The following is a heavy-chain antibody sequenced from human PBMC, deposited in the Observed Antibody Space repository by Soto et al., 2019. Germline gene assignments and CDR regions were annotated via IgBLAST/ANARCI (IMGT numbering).Heavy chain of an antibody. Sequence: QLQLQESGPGLVKPSETLSLTCTVSSGSISSSNYYWAWIRQPPGKGLEWIGSIYYSGNTYYNPSLRSRVTISVDPSKNQFSRKLRSVTATDTAVYYCARHSFSVGPAVASYYYYGVDVWGQGTTVAVSS. D-gene: IGHD2-2*01. CDR2: IYYSGNT. CDR3: ARHSFSVGPAVASYYYYGVDV. J-gene: IGHJ6*02. CDR1: SGSISSSNYY. V-gene: IGHV4-39*01.